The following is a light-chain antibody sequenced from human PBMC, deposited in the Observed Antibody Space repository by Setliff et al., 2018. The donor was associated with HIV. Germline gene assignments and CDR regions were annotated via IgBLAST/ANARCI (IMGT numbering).Light chain of an antibody. J-gene: IGLJ1*01. CDR2: VNS. V-gene: IGLV1-40*01. CDR3: GTWDSSLSAYV. CDR1: SSNIGAGYD. Sequence: SVLTQPPSVSGAPGQRVTISCAGNSSNIGAGYDVHWYQQFPGTAPKFLISVNSNRPSGVPDRFSGSKSGTSATLGITGLQTGDEADYYCGTWDSSLSAYVFGTGTKVTV.